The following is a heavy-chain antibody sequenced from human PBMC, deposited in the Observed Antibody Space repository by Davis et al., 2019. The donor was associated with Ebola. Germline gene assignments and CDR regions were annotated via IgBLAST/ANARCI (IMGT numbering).Heavy chain of an antibody. V-gene: IGHV5-51*01. CDR2: IFTGDSDT. CDR1: GNSFSSHW. J-gene: IGHJ3*01. D-gene: IGHD1-20*01. Sequence: GESLKISCQDSGNSFSSHWIGWVRQMPGKGLEWMGIIFTGDSDTRYRPSFRGQVTISADKSFKTAFLQWSSLKASDTAMYYCASLRRTITGMDDAFDLWGQGTMVTVSS. CDR3: ASLRRTITGMDDAFDL.